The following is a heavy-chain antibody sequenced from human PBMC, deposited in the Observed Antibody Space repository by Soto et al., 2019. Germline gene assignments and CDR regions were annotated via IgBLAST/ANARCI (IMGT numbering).Heavy chain of an antibody. V-gene: IGHV1-8*01. CDR1: GYSFTNND. CDR2: MNPGSGDT. Sequence: ASVKISCKSSGYSFTNNDVSWVRQATGQGLEWMGWMNPGSGDTGYAQKFQGRVTMTRDISIATAYMELSSLRSDDTAIYYCARMERFGSLNGFDPWGQGYLGTVSS. CDR3: ARMERFGSLNGFDP. J-gene: IGHJ5*02. D-gene: IGHD3-10*01.